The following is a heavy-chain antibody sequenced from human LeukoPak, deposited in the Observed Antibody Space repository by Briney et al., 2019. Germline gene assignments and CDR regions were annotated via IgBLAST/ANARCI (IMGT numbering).Heavy chain of an antibody. Sequence: GGSLRLSCAASGFTFTNAWMNWVRQAPGKGLEWLSYISGSGNTLYYADSVRGRFTISRDNAKNSLYLQMNSLRAEDTAVYYCARDNSGSNLYYYYYYMDVWDKGTTVTVSS. CDR1: GFTFTNAW. CDR3: ARDNSGSNLYYYYYYMDV. CDR2: ISGSGNTL. J-gene: IGHJ6*03. D-gene: IGHD3-10*01. V-gene: IGHV3-48*04.